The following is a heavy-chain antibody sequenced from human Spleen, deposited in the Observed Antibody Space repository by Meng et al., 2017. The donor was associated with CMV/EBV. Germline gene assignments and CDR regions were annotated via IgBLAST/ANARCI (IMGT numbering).Heavy chain of an antibody. V-gene: IGHV1-69*05. J-gene: IGHJ6*02. Sequence: SVKVSCKASGGTFSSFSFSWMRQAPGQGLEWVGGIIPLFGIANYAQKFQGRVTITTDESTSTAYMSLSSLRSDDTAVYYCAREGGEYSNYGDNYYYYGMDVWGQGTTVTVSS. CDR1: GGTFSSFS. CDR3: AREGGEYSNYGDNYYYYGMDV. CDR2: IIPLFGIA. D-gene: IGHD4-11*01.